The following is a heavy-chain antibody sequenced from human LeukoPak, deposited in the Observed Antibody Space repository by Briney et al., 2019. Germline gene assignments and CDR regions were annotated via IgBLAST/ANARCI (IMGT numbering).Heavy chain of an antibody. CDR3: ARYHEARGCGFDY. Sequence: PGGSLRLSCAASGFTFSSYAMHWVRQAPGKGLEWVAVISYDGSNKYYADSVKGRFTISRGNSKNTLYLQMNSLRAEDTAVYYCARYHEARGCGFDYWGQGTLVTVSS. CDR1: GFTFSSYA. CDR2: ISYDGSNK. J-gene: IGHJ4*02. D-gene: IGHD2-21*01. V-gene: IGHV3-30*01.